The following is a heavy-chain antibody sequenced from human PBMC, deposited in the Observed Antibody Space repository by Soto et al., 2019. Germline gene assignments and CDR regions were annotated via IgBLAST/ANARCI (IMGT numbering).Heavy chain of an antibody. V-gene: IGHV4-4*07. CDR1: GGSISSYY. J-gene: IGHJ5*02. CDR2: IYTSGST. Sequence: QVQLQESGPGLVKPSETLSLTCTVSGGSISSYYWSWIRQPAGKGLEWIGRIYTSGSTNYNPSLKGRFTMSVDTSKNQLSLRLSSVTAADTAVYYCARGFMITFGGVIVISGWFDPWGQGTLDTVSS. CDR3: ARGFMITFGGVIVISGWFDP. D-gene: IGHD3-16*02.